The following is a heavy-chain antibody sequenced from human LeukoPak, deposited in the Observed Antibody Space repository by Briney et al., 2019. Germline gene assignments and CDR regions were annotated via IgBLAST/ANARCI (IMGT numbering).Heavy chain of an antibody. J-gene: IGHJ6*04. CDR2: IYPGDSDT. CDR3: ARLATVTTDYYHGMDV. Sequence: GESLKISCKGSGYSFTSYWIGWVRQMPGKGLGLIWIIYPGDSDTRYSPSFQGQVTISADKSISTAYLQWSSLKASDTAMYYCARLATVTTDYYHGMDVWGKGPTVTVSS. CDR1: GYSFTSYW. D-gene: IGHD4-17*01. V-gene: IGHV5-51*01.